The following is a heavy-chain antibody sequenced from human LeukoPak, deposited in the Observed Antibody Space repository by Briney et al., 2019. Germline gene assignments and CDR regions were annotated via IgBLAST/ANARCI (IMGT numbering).Heavy chain of an antibody. CDR2: ISWNSGSI. D-gene: IGHD3-22*01. CDR1: GFTFDDYA. J-gene: IGHJ4*02. V-gene: IGHV3-9*01. Sequence: GGSLRLSCAASGFTFDDYAMHWVRHAPGKGLEWGSGISWNSGSIGYADSVKGRFTISRDNAKNSLYPQMNSLRAEDTALYYCAKAGDSSGYYSYYFDYWGQGTLVTVSS. CDR3: AKAGDSSGYYSYYFDY.